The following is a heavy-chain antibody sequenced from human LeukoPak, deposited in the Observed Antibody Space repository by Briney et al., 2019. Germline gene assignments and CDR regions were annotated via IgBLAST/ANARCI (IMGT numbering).Heavy chain of an antibody. CDR3: ARGFGGATTSFDY. V-gene: IGHV4-61*05. CDR1: GGSISSSSYY. D-gene: IGHD1-26*01. CDR2: IYYSGTT. Sequence: SETLSLTCTVSGGSISSSSYYWGWIRQPPGKGLEWIGYIYYSGTTNYNPSLKSRVTISIDTSRNQFSLKLSSVTAADTAVYYCARGFGGATTSFDYWGQGTLVTVSS. J-gene: IGHJ4*02.